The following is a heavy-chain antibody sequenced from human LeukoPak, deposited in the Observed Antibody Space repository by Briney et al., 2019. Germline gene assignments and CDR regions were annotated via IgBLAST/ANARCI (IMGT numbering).Heavy chain of an antibody. CDR1: GGTFISYA. V-gene: IGHV1-69*13. CDR3: ARNIWFGESADAFDI. J-gene: IGHJ3*02. D-gene: IGHD3-10*01. Sequence: GASVKVSCKASGGTFISYAISWVRQAPGQGLEWMGGIIPIFGTANYAQKFQGRVTITADESTSTAYMELSSLRSDDTAVYYCARNIWFGESADAFDIWGQGTMVTVSS. CDR2: IIPIFGTA.